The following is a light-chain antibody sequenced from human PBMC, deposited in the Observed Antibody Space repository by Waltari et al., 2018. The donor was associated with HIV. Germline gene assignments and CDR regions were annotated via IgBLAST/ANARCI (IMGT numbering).Light chain of an antibody. CDR3: GTWYSSLTGGPV. Sequence: QSVSPHPPSVSAAPGQNVTISCSACPSHSGSHFFSRSQQLPGTAPKLLIYENNKRPSGIPDRFSGFKSGTSATLGITGLQTGDEADYYCGTWYSSLTGGPVFGGGTKLTVL. CDR1: PSHSGSHF. J-gene: IGLJ3*02. V-gene: IGLV1-51*02. CDR2: ENN.